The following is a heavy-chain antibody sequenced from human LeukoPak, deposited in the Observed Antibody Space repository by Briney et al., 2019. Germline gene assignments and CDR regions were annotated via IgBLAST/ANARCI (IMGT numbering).Heavy chain of an antibody. CDR1: GGSISSYY. Sequence: PSENLSLTCTVSGGSISSYYWSWIRQPPGKGLEWIGYIYTSGSTNYNPSLKSRVTISVDTSKNQFSLKLSSVTAADTAVYYCARHGYSSSFDYWGQGTLVTVSS. CDR3: ARHGYSSSFDY. D-gene: IGHD6-6*01. J-gene: IGHJ4*02. CDR2: IYTSGST. V-gene: IGHV4-4*09.